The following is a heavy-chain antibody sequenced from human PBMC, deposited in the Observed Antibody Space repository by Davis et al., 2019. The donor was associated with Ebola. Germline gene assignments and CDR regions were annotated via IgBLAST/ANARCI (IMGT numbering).Heavy chain of an antibody. Sequence: PGGSLRLSCAASGFTFSSYAMHWVRQAPGKGLEWVAVISYDGSNKYYADSVKGRFTISRDNSKNTLYLQMNSLRAEDTAVYYCARAGSYTSPHHFDYWGQGTLVTVSS. CDR2: ISYDGSNK. J-gene: IGHJ4*02. V-gene: IGHV3-30-3*01. CDR1: GFTFSSYA. D-gene: IGHD1-26*01. CDR3: ARAGSYTSPHHFDY.